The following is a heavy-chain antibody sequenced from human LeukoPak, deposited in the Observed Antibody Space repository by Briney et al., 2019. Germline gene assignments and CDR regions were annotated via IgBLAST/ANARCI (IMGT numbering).Heavy chain of an antibody. D-gene: IGHD2-15*01. CDR2: ISSSSSYI. CDR1: GFTFSSYS. CDR3: ARARSGPYPFDY. V-gene: IGHV3-21*01. Sequence: GGSLRLSCAASGFTFSSYSMNWVRQAPGKGLECVSSISSSSSYIYYADSVKGRFTISRDNAKNSLYLQMNSLRAEDTAVYYCARARSGPYPFDYWGQGTLVTVSS. J-gene: IGHJ4*02.